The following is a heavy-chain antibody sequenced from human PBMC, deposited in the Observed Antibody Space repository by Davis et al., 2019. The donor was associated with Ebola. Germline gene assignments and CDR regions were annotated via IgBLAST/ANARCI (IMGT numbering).Heavy chain of an antibody. J-gene: IGHJ4*02. D-gene: IGHD6-19*01. Sequence: GGSLRLSCAASGFTVSSNYMSWVRQAPGKGLGWVSVIYSGGSTYYADSVKGRFTISRDNSKNTLYLQMNSLRAEDTAVYYCARMSSGWYFDYWGQGTLVTVSS. CDR1: GFTVSSNY. CDR3: ARMSSGWYFDY. V-gene: IGHV3-53*01. CDR2: IYSGGST.